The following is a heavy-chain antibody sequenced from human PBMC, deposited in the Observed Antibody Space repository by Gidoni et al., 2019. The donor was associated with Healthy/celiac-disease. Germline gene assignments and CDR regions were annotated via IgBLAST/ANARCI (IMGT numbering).Heavy chain of an antibody. V-gene: IGHV4-59*01. CDR2: IYYSGST. D-gene: IGHD3-22*01. CDR3: ARLYYYDSSGYPFDY. CDR1: GASISSYY. J-gene: IGHJ4*02. Sequence: QVQLQASGPGLVQPSETLSLTCSVSGASISSYYWSWIRQPPGKGLEWIGYIYYSGSTNYNPSLKSRVTISVDTTKNQCSLKLSAVTAAETAVYYCARLYYYDSSGYPFDYWGQGTLVNVSS.